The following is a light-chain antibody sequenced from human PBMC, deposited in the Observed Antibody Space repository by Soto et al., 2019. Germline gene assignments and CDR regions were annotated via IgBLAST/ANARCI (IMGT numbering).Light chain of an antibody. V-gene: IGLV2-14*01. J-gene: IGLJ2*01. CDR2: NVS. Sequence: QSALTQPASVSGSPGQSITISCTGTSSDVGGYHYVSWCQQHPGKAPKLLIYNVSNRPSGVSNRFSGSKSGNTASLTISGLQAEDEADYYCSSYTSSSTVVFGGGTQLTVL. CDR1: SSDVGGYHY. CDR3: SSYTSSSTVV.